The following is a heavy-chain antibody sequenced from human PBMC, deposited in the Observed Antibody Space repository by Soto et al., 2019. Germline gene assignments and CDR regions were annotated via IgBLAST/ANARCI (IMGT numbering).Heavy chain of an antibody. CDR2: IYYSGNT. CDR1: GGSISSSSYY. D-gene: IGHD6-19*01. J-gene: IGHJ4*02. CDR3: ADGSTDSSGWYGFDY. Sequence: SETLSLTCTVSGGSISSSSYYWGWIRQPPGKRLEWVGCIYYSGNTYYNPSLKSRVTIAVDTSKNQFSLKLSSVTAADTAVYYCADGSTDSSGWYGFDYWGQGTLVTVS. V-gene: IGHV4-39*01.